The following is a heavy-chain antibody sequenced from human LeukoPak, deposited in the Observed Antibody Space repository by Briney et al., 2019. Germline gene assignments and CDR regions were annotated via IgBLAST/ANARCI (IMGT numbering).Heavy chain of an antibody. V-gene: IGHV3-73*01. CDR2: IRSKPNNYAT. Sequence: GGSLRLSCAASGFTFSDSAFHWVRQASGKGLEWVGRIRSKPNNYATAYTASVKGRFTISRDDSKNTSYLQMNSLNTEDTAMYYCTRHLIGATPFDYWGQGTLVSVSS. J-gene: IGHJ4*02. CDR1: GFTFSDSA. CDR3: TRHLIGATPFDY. D-gene: IGHD4/OR15-4a*01.